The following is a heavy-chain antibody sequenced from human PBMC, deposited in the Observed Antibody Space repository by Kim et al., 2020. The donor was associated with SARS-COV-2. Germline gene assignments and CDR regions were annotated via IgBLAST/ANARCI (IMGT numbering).Heavy chain of an antibody. Sequence: GTNYAQEFQGRVTMTRDTSISTAYMELSRLRSDDTAVYYCARKGVIGFDIWGQGTMVTVSS. J-gene: IGHJ3*02. CDR3: ARKGVIGFDI. V-gene: IGHV1-2*02. D-gene: IGHD3-10*01. CDR2: GT.